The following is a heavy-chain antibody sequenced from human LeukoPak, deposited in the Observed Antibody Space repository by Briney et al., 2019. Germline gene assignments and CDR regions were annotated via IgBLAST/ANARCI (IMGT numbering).Heavy chain of an antibody. J-gene: IGHJ4*02. D-gene: IGHD1-26*01. CDR2: IYYSGST. Sequence: SETLSLTCTVSGGSISSSSYYWGWIRQPPGKGLEWIGSIYYSGSTYYNPSLKSRVTISVDTSKNQFSLKLSSVTAADTAVYYCARQPYSGSDFGGGDYWGQGTLVTVSS. V-gene: IGHV4-39*01. CDR1: GGSISSSSYY. CDR3: ARQPYSGSDFGGGDY.